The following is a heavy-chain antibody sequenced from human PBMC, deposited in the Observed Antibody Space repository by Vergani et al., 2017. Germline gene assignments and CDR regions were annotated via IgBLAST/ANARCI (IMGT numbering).Heavy chain of an antibody. D-gene: IGHD2-2*01. CDR1: GFTFSNAW. CDR3: TSICSSTSCRRRYYYYYMDV. Sequence: EVQLVESGGGLVKPGGSLRLSCAASGFTFSNAWMSWVRQAPGKGLEWVGRIKSKANSYATAYAASVKGRFTISRDDSKNTAYLQMNSLKTEDTAVYYCTSICSSTSCRRRYYYYYMDVWGKGTTVTVSS. CDR2: IKSKANSYAT. J-gene: IGHJ6*03. V-gene: IGHV3-73*01.